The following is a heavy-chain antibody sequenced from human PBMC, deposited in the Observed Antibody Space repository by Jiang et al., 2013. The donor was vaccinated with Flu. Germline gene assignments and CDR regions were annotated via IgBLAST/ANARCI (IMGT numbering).Heavy chain of an antibody. CDR3: ARIKLSGTSFDY. CDR1: GFSLNTSAMC. CDR2: IDWDDDK. Sequence: TLTLTCTFSGFSLNTSAMCVSWIRQSPGKALEWLARIDWDDDKYYSTSLKTRLTISKDTSKNQVVLTMTNMDPVDTATYYCARIKLSGTSFDYWGQGTRVTVSS. V-gene: IGHV2-70*11. J-gene: IGHJ4*02. D-gene: IGHD1-7*01.